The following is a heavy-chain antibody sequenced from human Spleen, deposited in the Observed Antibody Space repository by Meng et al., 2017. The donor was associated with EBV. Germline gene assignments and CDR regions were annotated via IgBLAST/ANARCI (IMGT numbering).Heavy chain of an antibody. Sequence: HRPLQWAGPGQVKPSETLSLTCTVSGDSISSFYYWAWLRQPPGRGLEWIGSAHYSGRTYYSPSLRSRVTVSIDTSKNQFSLRLTSVTAADTALYYCARGLVVATTSLNYDYWGQGTLVTVSS. D-gene: IGHD5-12*01. J-gene: IGHJ4*02. CDR1: GDSISSFYY. V-gene: IGHV4-39*01. CDR3: ARGLVVATTSLNYDY. CDR2: AHYSGRT.